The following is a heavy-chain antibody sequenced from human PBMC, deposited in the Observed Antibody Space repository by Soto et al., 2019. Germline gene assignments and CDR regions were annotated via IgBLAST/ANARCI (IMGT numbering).Heavy chain of an antibody. D-gene: IGHD6-19*01. J-gene: IGHJ3*01. CDR2: INHSGST. Sequence: QVQLQQWGAGLLKPSETLSLTCAVYGGSFSGYYWTWIRQPPGKGLEWIGEINHSGSTKYSPSLKSRVTISIDTSKNQFSLKLSSVTAADTAVYYCARVIPGLAVAAHVFDVWGQGTMVTVSS. CDR3: ARVIPGLAVAAHVFDV. CDR1: GGSFSGYY. V-gene: IGHV4-34*01.